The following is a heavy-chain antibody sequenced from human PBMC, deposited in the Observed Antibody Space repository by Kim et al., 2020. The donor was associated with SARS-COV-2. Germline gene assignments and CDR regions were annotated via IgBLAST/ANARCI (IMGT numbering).Heavy chain of an antibody. Sequence: SQTLSLTCAVYGGSFSGYYWSWIRQPPGKGLEWIGEINHSGSTNYNPSLKSRVTISVDTSKNQFSLKLSSVTAADTAVYYCARGRPALMYNWNYEVWGQG. CDR3: ARGRPALMYNWNYEV. CDR2: INHSGST. CDR1: GGSFSGYY. V-gene: IGHV4-34*01. J-gene: IGHJ4*02. D-gene: IGHD1-7*01.